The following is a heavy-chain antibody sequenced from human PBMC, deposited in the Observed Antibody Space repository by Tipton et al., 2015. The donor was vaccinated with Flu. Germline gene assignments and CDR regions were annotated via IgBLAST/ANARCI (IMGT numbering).Heavy chain of an antibody. J-gene: IGHJ5*02. D-gene: IGHD4-11*01. V-gene: IGHV4-38-2*01. CDR1: GCSIRSSDYY. CDR2: IFHSGNT. Sequence: TLSLTCAVSGCSIRSSDYYWGWIRQPPGKGLEWIGNIFHSGNTYHNPSLKSRVTISIDTSKNQFSLKLSSVTAADTAVYYCARRDYSNYVSEPKNWFDPWGQGALVTVSS. CDR3: ARRDYSNYVSEPKNWFDP.